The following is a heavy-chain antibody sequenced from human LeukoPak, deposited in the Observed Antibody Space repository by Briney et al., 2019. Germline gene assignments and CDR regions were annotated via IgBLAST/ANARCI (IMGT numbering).Heavy chain of an antibody. D-gene: IGHD6-13*01. J-gene: IGHJ5*02. V-gene: IGHV4-59*01. Sequence: ASETLSLTCTVSGGSISSYYWSWIRQPPGKGLEWIGYIYYSGSTNYNPSLKSRVTISVDTSKNQFSLKLSSVTAADTAAYYCATAAGTSWGQGTLVTVSS. CDR3: ATAAGTS. CDR2: IYYSGST. CDR1: GGSISSYY.